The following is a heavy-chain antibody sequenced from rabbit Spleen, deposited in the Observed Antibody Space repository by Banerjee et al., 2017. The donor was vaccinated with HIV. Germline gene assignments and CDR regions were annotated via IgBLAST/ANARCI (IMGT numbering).Heavy chain of an antibody. J-gene: IGHJ4*01. CDR2: IWTVSSST. Sequence: QSLEESGGDLVKPGASLTLTCKASGLDFSSSYWICWVRQAPGKGPEWIACIWTVSSSTYYANWAKGRFTITSNTNQNTVELKMTSLTAADTATYFCARSASASYSASFTLWGQGTLVTVS. V-gene: IGHV1S40*01. D-gene: IGHD7-1*01. CDR3: ARSASASYSASFTL. CDR1: GLDFSSSYW.